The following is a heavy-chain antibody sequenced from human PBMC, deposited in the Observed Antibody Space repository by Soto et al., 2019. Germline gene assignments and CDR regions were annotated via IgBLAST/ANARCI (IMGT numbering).Heavy chain of an antibody. D-gene: IGHD2-15*01. CDR1: GYTFTGYY. V-gene: IGHV1-3*01. CDR3: ARDGYCSGGSCFES. Sequence: GASVKVSCKASGYTFTGYYMHWVRQAPGQGLEWMGWINANNGYTKYSQNFQGRVTITRDTSASTAYMELSSLRSEDTAVYYCARDGYCSGGSCFESWGQGTLVTVSS. CDR2: INANNGYT. J-gene: IGHJ4*02.